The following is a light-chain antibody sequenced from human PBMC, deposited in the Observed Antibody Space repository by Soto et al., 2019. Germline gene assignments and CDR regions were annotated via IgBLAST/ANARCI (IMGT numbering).Light chain of an antibody. CDR2: AAS. J-gene: IGKJ1*01. CDR1: QSVTSSY. Sequence: EIVLTQSPGTLSLSPGERATLSCRASQSVTSSYLAWYQQKPGQAPRLFIYAASSRATGIPDRFSGSGSGTDFTLTISRLEPDDFAMYYCQQYGSSTWTFGQGTKGEIK. CDR3: QQYGSSTWT. V-gene: IGKV3-20*01.